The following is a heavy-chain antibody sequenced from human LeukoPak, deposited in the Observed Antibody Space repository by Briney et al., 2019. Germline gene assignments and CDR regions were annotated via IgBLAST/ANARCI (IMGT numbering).Heavy chain of an antibody. CDR2: IKQDGSEK. J-gene: IGHJ5*02. Sequence: PGGSLRLSCAASGFTFSSYWMSWVRQAPGKGLEWVANIKQDGSEKYYVDSVKGRFTISRDNAKNSLYLQMNSLRSEDTAVYYCAKGPTDPPRRYNPENWFDPWGQGTLVTVSS. CDR1: GFTFSSYW. V-gene: IGHV3-7*03. D-gene: IGHD3-16*02. CDR3: AKGPTDPPRRYNPENWFDP.